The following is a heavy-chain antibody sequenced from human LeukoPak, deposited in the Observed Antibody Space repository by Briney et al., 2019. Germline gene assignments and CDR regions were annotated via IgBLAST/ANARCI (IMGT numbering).Heavy chain of an antibody. D-gene: IGHD3-3*01. Sequence: SVKVSCKASGFTFTSSAMQWVRQARGQRLEWIGWIVVGSGNTNYAQKFQERVTITRDMSTSTAYMELSSLRSEDTAVYYCAAVGTPEFWSGKADYFDYWGQGTLVTVSS. V-gene: IGHV1-58*02. J-gene: IGHJ4*02. CDR2: IVVGSGNT. CDR3: AAVGTPEFWSGKADYFDY. CDR1: GFTFTSSA.